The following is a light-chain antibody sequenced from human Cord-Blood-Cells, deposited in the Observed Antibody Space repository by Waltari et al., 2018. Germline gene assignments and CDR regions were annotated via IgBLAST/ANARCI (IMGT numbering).Light chain of an antibody. Sequence: QSVLTQPPSASGTPGQRVTNSCSGRSSNIGSNYVYWYQQLPGTAPKLLIYRNNQRPSGVPDRFSGSKSGTSASLAISGLRSEDEADYYCAAWDDSLSGVVFGGGTKLTVL. V-gene: IGLV1-47*01. CDR2: RNN. J-gene: IGLJ2*01. CDR1: SSNIGSNY. CDR3: AAWDDSLSGVV.